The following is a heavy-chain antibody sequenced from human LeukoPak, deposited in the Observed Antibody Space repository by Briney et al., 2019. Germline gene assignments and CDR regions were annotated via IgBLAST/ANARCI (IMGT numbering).Heavy chain of an antibody. D-gene: IGHD6-13*01. J-gene: IGHJ6*02. CDR2: INSDGSST. CDR3: ARDLLVLGQQLNYYYYGMDV. V-gene: IGHV3-74*01. Sequence: TGGSLRLSCAASGFTFSSYWMHWVRQAPGKGLVWVSRINSDGSSTSYADSVKGRFTISRDNAKNTLYLQMNSLRAEDTAVYYCARDLLVLGQQLNYYYYGMDVWGQGTTVTVSS. CDR1: GFTFSSYW.